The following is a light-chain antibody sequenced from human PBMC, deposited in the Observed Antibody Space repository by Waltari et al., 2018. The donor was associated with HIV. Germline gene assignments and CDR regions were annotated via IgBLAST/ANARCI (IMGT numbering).Light chain of an antibody. CDR3: QSAVSSGTV. V-gene: IGLV3-25*03. Sequence: SSELTQPPSVSVSPGQTAKITCSGDTLSKQYSYWYQQRPGQAPILLIYKDIERPSGIPERFSGSSSGTTVTLTISGVQAEDEAVYYCQSAVSSGTVFGGGTKLTVL. J-gene: IGLJ3*02. CDR1: TLSKQY. CDR2: KDI.